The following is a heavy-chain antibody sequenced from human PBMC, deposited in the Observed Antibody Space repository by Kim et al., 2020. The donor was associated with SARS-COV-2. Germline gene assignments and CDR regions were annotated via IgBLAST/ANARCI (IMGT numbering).Heavy chain of an antibody. J-gene: IGHJ6*02. D-gene: IGHD5-18*01. CDR3: ARDTREDTAMPSDYYGMDV. CDR2: INAGNGNT. V-gene: IGHV1-3*01. Sequence: ASVKVSCKASGYTFTSYAMHWVRQAPGQRLEWMGWINAGNGNTKYSQKFQGRVTITRDTSASTAYMELSSLRSEDTAVYYCARDTREDTAMPSDYYGMDVWGQGTTVTVSS. CDR1: GYTFTSYA.